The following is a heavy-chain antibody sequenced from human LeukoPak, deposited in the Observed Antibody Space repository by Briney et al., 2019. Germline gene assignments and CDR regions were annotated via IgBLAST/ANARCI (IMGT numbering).Heavy chain of an antibody. V-gene: IGHV4-61*02. J-gene: IGHJ4*02. CDR2: IYTSGST. D-gene: IGHD6-13*01. CDR3: ARVAPWQGLGYSSSWPDDY. Sequence: SETLSLTCTVSGGSISSGSYYWSWIRQPAGKGLEWIGRIYTSGSTNYNPSLKSRVTISVDTSKNQFSLKLSSVTAADTAVYYCARVAPWQGLGYSSSWPDDYWGQGTLVTVSS. CDR1: GGSISSGSYY.